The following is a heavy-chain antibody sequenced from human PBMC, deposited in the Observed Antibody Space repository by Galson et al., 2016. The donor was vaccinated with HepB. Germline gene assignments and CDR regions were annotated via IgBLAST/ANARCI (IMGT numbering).Heavy chain of an antibody. Sequence: SLRLSCAASGFTFNIFAMHWVRQAPGKGLEWVAAVSYDGNNKYFADSVKGRFSISRDDSKNTLSLQMDNLRAEDTALYYCARPAAATTRLFFYFDSWGHGTLVTVSS. V-gene: IGHV3-30*03. J-gene: IGHJ4*01. CDR2: VSYDGNNK. D-gene: IGHD6-25*01. CDR3: ARPAAATTRLFFYFDS. CDR1: GFTFNIFA.